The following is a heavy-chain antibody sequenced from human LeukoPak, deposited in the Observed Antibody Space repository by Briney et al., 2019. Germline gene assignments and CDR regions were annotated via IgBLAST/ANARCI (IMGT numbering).Heavy chain of an antibody. CDR3: ARAPEGSGSSYYFDY. D-gene: IGHD3-10*01. CDR1: GFTFSSYW. CDR2: INRDGGEK. Sequence: PGGSLRLSCAASGFTFSSYWMSWVCQAPGKGLEWVANINRDGGEKYHVDSVKGRFTISRDNAKNSLYLQMNSLRTEDTAIYYCARAPEGSGSSYYFDYWGQGILVTVSS. V-gene: IGHV3-7*01. J-gene: IGHJ4*02.